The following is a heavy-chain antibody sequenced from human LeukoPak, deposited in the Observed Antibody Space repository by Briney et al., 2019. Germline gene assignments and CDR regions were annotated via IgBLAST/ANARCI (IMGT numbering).Heavy chain of an antibody. Sequence: ASVKVSCKASGYTFTGYYMHWVRQAPGQGLEWMGIINPSGGSTSYAQKFQGRVTMTRDTSTSTVYMELSSLRSEDTAVYYCARDVAYYYDSSGYYPDYWGQGTLVTVSS. J-gene: IGHJ4*02. CDR2: INPSGGST. D-gene: IGHD3-22*01. V-gene: IGHV1-46*01. CDR1: GYTFTGYY. CDR3: ARDVAYYYDSSGYYPDY.